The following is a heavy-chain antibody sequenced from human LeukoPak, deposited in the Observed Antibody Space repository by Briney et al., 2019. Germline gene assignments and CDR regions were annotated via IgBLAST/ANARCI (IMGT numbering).Heavy chain of an antibody. CDR1: GGSISSGSYY. Sequence: PSETLSLTCTVSGGSISSGSYYWSWIRQPAGKGLEWIGRIYTSGSTNYNPSLKSRVTISVDTSKNQFSLKLSSVTAADTAVYYCARVGSRLYYYDSSGYPAGAFDIWGQGTMVTVSS. CDR2: IYTSGST. V-gene: IGHV4-61*02. J-gene: IGHJ3*02. D-gene: IGHD3-22*01. CDR3: ARVGSRLYYYDSSGYPAGAFDI.